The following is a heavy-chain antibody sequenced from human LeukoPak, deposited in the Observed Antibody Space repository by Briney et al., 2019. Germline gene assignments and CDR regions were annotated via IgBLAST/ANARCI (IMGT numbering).Heavy chain of an antibody. V-gene: IGHV1-2*02. D-gene: IGHD6-19*01. CDR1: GYTFTGYY. Sequence: ASVKVSCKASGYTFTGYYMHWVGQAPGQGVEWMGWINPNSGGTNYAQKFQGRVTMTRDTSISTAYMELSRLRSDDTVVYYCARAVGGDNGFDPWGQGTLVTVSS. CDR3: ARAVGGDNGFDP. CDR2: INPNSGGT. J-gene: IGHJ5*02.